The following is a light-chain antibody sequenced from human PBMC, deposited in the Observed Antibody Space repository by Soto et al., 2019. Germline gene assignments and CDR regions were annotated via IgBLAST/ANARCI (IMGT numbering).Light chain of an antibody. CDR1: TRAAGGYNY. CDR2: DVS. J-gene: IGLJ1*01. V-gene: IGLV2-11*01. CDR3: CSYAGSYTYV. Sequence: QSALTQPRSVSGSPGQSVTISCTGTTRAAGGYNYVSWYQQHPGKAPKLMIYDVSKRPSGVPDRFSGSKSGNTASLTISGLQAEDEADYYCCSYAGSYTYVFGTGTKVTVL.